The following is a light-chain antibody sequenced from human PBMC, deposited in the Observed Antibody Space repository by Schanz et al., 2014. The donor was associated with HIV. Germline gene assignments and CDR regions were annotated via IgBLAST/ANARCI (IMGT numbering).Light chain of an antibody. CDR1: SSNIGNNY. CDR3: QSYDSRVRGVV. Sequence: QSVLTQPPSVSAAPGQKVTISCSGSSSNIGNNYVSWYQQFPGTAPKLLIYDNYQRPSGVPDRFSGSKSGTSASLAITGLRAEDEADYYCQSYDSRVRGVVFGGGTKLTVL. CDR2: DNY. V-gene: IGLV1-51*01. J-gene: IGLJ2*01.